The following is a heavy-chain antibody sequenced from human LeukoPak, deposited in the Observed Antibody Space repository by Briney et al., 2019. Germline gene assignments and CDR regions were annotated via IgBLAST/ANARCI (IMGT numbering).Heavy chain of an antibody. D-gene: IGHD2-2*01. V-gene: IGHV3-23*01. CDR3: ATEDNIVVVPAALDY. Sequence: GSLRLSCAASGFTFSSYAMSWVRQAPGKGLEWVSAISGSGGSTYYADSVKGRFTISRDNSKNTLYLQMNSLRAEDTAVYYCATEDNIVVVPAALDYWGQGTLVTVSS. CDR1: GFTFSSYA. CDR2: ISGSGGST. J-gene: IGHJ4*02.